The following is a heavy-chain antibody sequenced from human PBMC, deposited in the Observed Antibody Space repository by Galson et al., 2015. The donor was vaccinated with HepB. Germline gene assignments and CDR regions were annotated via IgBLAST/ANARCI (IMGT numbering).Heavy chain of an antibody. J-gene: IGHJ2*01. CDR3: ARGGDGYNKVLHWYFDL. Sequence: SLRLSCAASGFTFSSYDMHWVRQATGKGLEWVSAIGTAGDPYYPGSVKGRFTISRENAKNSLYLQMNSLKAGDTAVYYCARGGDGYNKVLHWYFDLWGRGTLVTVSS. V-gene: IGHV3-13*05. CDR2: IGTAGDP. CDR1: GFTFSSYD. D-gene: IGHD5-24*01.